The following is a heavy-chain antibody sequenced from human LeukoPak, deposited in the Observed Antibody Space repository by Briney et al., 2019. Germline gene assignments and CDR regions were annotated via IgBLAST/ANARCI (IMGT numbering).Heavy chain of an antibody. Sequence: SGPALVNPTQTLTLTCTFSGFSLSTSGMCVSWVRQPPGKALEWLARIDWDDDKYYSTSLKTRLTISKDNSKNQVVLTMTNMDPVDTATYYCARMTGEWFDPWGQGTLVTVSS. J-gene: IGHJ5*02. D-gene: IGHD3-16*01. CDR3: ARMTGEWFDP. CDR2: IDWDDDK. CDR1: GFSLSTSGMC. V-gene: IGHV2-70*11.